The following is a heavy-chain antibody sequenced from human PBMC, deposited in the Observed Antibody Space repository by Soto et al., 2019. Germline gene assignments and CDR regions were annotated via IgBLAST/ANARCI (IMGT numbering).Heavy chain of an antibody. D-gene: IGHD2-8*01. Sequence: PEASVKVSCTASGYTFTGYYMHWVRQAPGQGLEWMGWINPNSGGTNYAQKLQGRVTMTRDTSISTAYMELSRLRSDDTAVYYCAAGGVYAIPAYYYYYGMDVWGQGTTVTVSS. CDR2: INPNSGGT. V-gene: IGHV1-2*02. J-gene: IGHJ6*02. CDR1: GYTFTGYY. CDR3: AAGGVYAIPAYYYYYGMDV.